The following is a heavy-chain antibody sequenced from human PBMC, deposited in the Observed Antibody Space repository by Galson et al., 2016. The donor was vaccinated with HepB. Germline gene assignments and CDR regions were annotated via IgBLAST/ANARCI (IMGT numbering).Heavy chain of an antibody. CDR2: LYSGDTS. Sequence: SLRLSCAGSGSIVSNNYMSWVRQAPGKGLEWVSVLYSGDTSSYADSVKGRFTISRASSKTALFLQMNSLRVEDTAVYYCARGEGYFYLWGRGTLVSVSS. CDR3: ARGEGYFYL. CDR1: GSIVSNNY. D-gene: IGHD3-3*01. J-gene: IGHJ2*01. V-gene: IGHV3-53*01.